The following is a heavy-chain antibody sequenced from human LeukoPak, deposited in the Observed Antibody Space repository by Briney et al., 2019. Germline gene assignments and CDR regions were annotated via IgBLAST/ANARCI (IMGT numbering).Heavy chain of an antibody. CDR2: ISAYNGNT. D-gene: IGHD2-8*01. Sequence: ASVKVSCKASGYTFTSYGISWVRQAPGQGLEWMGWISAYNGNTNYAQKLQGRVTMTTDTSTSTAYMELRNLRSDDTAVYYCASVSPMVLMVYASDYWGQGTLVTVSS. CDR3: ASVSPMVLMVYASDY. CDR1: GYTFTSYG. J-gene: IGHJ4*02. V-gene: IGHV1-18*01.